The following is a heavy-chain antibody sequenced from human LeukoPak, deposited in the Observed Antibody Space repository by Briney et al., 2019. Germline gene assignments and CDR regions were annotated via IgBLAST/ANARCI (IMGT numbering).Heavy chain of an antibody. CDR3: ARQKWEQQGRDYYFNGLDV. CDR1: GFTFSSFS. J-gene: IGHJ6*02. CDR2: LSTSGAAT. V-gene: IGHV3-23*01. Sequence: GGSLRLSCAASGFTFSSFSMNWVRQAPGKGLEWVSTLSTSGAATYYADSVKGRFTISRDNSKNTLYLQMNSLRAEDTAVYYCARQKWEQQGRDYYFNGLDVWGPETTVIVSS. D-gene: IGHD1/OR15-1a*01.